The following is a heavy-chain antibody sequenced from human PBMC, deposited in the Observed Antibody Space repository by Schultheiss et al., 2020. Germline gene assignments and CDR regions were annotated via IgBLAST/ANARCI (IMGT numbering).Heavy chain of an antibody. CDR3: TRAEIHGMRQQLDGFDY. Sequence: GESLKISCAASGFTFSSYGMHWVRQAPGKGLVWVSRINSDGSSTSYADSVKGRFTISRDNAKNTLYLQMNSLRAEDTAVYYCTRAEIHGMRQQLDGFDYWDKGTLVTVSS. D-gene: IGHD6-13*01. CDR2: INSDGSST. J-gene: IGHJ4*02. CDR1: GFTFSSYG. V-gene: IGHV3-74*01.